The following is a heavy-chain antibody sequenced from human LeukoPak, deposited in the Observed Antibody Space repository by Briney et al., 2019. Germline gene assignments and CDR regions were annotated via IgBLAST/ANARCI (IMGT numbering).Heavy chain of an antibody. J-gene: IGHJ4*02. D-gene: IGHD6-6*01. CDR3: ARGAPYSSSPHPDY. CDR2: IYHSGST. Sequence: PSETLSLTCTVSGYSISSGYYWGWIRQPPGKGLEWIGSIYHSGSTYYNPSLKSRVTISVDTSKNQFSLKLSSMTAADTAVYYCARGAPYSSSPHPDYWGQGTLVTVSS. CDR1: GYSISSGYY. V-gene: IGHV4-38-2*02.